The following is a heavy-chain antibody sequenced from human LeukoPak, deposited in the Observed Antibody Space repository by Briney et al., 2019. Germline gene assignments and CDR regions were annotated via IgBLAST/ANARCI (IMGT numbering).Heavy chain of an antibody. D-gene: IGHD3-22*01. CDR2: INPSSGGT. CDR3: ARGYRDSIGPCLDS. J-gene: IGHJ5*01. CDR1: GYIFSGYF. Sequence: ASVKVSCKDSGYIFSGYFIHWVRQAPGQALEWLGWINPSSGGTNYAQKFQGRVTMTRDTSINTAYMELSSLTSDDTAVYLCARGYRDSIGPCLDSWGQGTLVTVSS. V-gene: IGHV1-2*02.